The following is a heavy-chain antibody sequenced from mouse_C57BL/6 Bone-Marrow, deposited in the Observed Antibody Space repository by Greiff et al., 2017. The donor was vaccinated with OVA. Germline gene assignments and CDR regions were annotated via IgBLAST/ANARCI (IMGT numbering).Heavy chain of an antibody. CDR1: GFTFSDYG. V-gene: IGHV5-17*01. CDR2: ISSGSSTI. J-gene: IGHJ4*01. CDR3: AWGYYGSSSYYAMDY. Sequence: EVKVVESGGGLVKPGGSLKLSCAASGFTFSDYGMHWVRQAPEKGLEWVAYISSGSSTIYYSDTVKGRFPISRDNAKNTLFLQMTSLRSEDTAMYYCAWGYYGSSSYYAMDYWGQGTSVTVSS. D-gene: IGHD1-1*01.